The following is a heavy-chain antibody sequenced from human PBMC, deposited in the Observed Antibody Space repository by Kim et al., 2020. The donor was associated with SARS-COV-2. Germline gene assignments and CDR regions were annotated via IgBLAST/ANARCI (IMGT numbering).Heavy chain of an antibody. CDR1: GGSISSYY. CDR2: IYYSGST. J-gene: IGHJ4*02. CDR3: ARLHSAPELYDILTGYLGYYFDY. V-gene: IGHV4-59*08. D-gene: IGHD3-9*01. Sequence: SETLSLTCTVSGGSISSYYWSWIRQPPGKGLEWIGYIYYSGSTNYNPSLKSRVTISVDTSKNQFSLKLSSVTAADTAVYYCARLHSAPELYDILTGYLGYYFDYWGQGTLVTVSS.